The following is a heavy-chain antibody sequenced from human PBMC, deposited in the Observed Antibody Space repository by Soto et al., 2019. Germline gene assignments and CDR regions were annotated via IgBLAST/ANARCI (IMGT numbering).Heavy chain of an antibody. D-gene: IGHD1-1*01. CDR2: IYHSGSA. CDR1: GGSIRSSDSY. CDR3: AADRGNSITWQLDY. V-gene: IGHV4-30-4*01. Sequence: QVQLQESGPGLVRPSQTLSLTCTVSGGSIRSSDSYWTWIRQPPGKGLEWVGSIYHSGSAFYNPSLRSRLAMSVDTSKHQFSLRLSSVTAADTAVYYWAADRGNSITWQLDYWGQGTLAAVSS. J-gene: IGHJ4*02.